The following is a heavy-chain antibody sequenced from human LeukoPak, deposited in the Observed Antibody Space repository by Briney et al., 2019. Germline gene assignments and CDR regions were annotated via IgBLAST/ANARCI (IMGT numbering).Heavy chain of an antibody. D-gene: IGHD5-24*01. J-gene: IGHJ3*02. CDR1: GYTFTGYY. CDR2: INPNTGGT. Sequence: GASVKVSCKASGYTFTGYYMNWVRQAPGQGLEWMGRINPNTGGTNYAQNFRGSVTITRDTSITTVYMELSRLRSDDTAVYYCARVGDGLNDGFDIWGQGTMVTVSS. V-gene: IGHV1-2*06. CDR3: ARVGDGLNDGFDI.